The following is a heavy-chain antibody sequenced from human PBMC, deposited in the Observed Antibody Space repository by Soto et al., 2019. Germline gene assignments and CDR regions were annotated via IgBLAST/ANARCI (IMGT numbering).Heavy chain of an antibody. CDR1: GGTFSSYT. D-gene: IGHD3-22*01. J-gene: IGHJ3*02. CDR3: ASPTYYYDSSGYGDAFDI. CDR2: IIPILGIA. V-gene: IGHV1-69*02. Sequence: GASVKVSCKASGGTFSSYTISWVRQAPGQGLEWMGRIIPILGIANYAQKFQGRVTITADKSTSTAYMELSSLRSEDTAVYYCASPTYYYDSSGYGDAFDIWGQGTMVTVSS.